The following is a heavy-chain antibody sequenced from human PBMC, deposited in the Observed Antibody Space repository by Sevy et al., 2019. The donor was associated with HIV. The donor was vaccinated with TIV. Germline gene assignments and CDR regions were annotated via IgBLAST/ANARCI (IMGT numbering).Heavy chain of an antibody. CDR2: IKQDGSEK. D-gene: IGHD3-10*01. J-gene: IGHJ4*02. CDR3: ARARSMVRGVTYFEY. V-gene: IGHV3-7*01. CDR1: GFTFSSYW. Sequence: GGSLRLSCAASGFTFSSYWMSWVRQAPGKGLEWVANIKQDGSEKYYVDSVKGRFTISRDNAKNSLYLQMNSLRAEDTAVYYCARARSMVRGVTYFEYWGQGTLVTVSS.